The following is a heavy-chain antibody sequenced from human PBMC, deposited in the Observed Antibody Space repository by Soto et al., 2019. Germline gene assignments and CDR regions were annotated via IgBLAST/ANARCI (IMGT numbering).Heavy chain of an antibody. CDR3: ARDLGHFDRGGSYVDY. V-gene: IGHV3-33*01. CDR1: GFTFSNYG. CDR2: IWYDGSNK. J-gene: IGHJ4*02. Sequence: QVQLVESGGGVVQPGRSLRLSCTTSGFTFSNYGFHWARQAPGKGLEWVAVIWYDGSNKYYTESVKGRFTISRDDSKNTWYLQMNSLRAADTAVYYCARDLGHFDRGGSYVDYWGQGTLVTVSS. D-gene: IGHD3-16*01.